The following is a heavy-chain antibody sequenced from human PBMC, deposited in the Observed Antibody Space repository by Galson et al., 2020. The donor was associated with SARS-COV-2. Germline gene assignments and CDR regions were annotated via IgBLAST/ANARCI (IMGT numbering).Heavy chain of an antibody. CDR2: IKEDGSEK. Sequence: GGSLRLSCAASGFTFSSYWMTWVRQAPGKGLEWVAKIKEDGSEKYYADSVRGRFTISRDNAKDSLYLQMDSLRDEDTAVYYCARDSPVWDYWGQGTLVIVSS. D-gene: IGHD3-16*01. J-gene: IGHJ4*02. V-gene: IGHV3-7*01. CDR3: ARDSPVWDY. CDR1: GFTFSSYW.